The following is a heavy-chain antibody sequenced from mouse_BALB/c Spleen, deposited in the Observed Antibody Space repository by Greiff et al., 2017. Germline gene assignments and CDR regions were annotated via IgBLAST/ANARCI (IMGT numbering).Heavy chain of an antibody. J-gene: IGHJ3*01. V-gene: IGHV5-17*02. CDR3: AREGEVRRRKIFAY. CDR1: GFTFSSFG. D-gene: IGHD2-14*01. CDR2: ISSGSSTI. Sequence: EVQLQESGGGLVQPGGSRKLSCAASGFTFSSFGMHWVRQAPEKGLEWVAYISSGSSTIYYADTVKGRFTISRDNPKNTLFLQMTSLRSEDTAMYYCAREGEVRRRKIFAYWGQGTLVTVSA.